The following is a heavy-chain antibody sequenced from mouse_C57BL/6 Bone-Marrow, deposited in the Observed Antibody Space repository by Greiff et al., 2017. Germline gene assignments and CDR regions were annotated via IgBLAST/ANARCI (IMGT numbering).Heavy chain of an antibody. Sequence: VQLKESGTVLARPGASVKMSCKTSGYTFTSYWMHWVKQRPGQGLEWIGAIYPGNSDTSYNQKFKGKAKLTAVTSASTAYMELSSLTNADSAVYYCTRVLRDYAMDYWGQGTSVTVSS. CDR2: IYPGNSDT. CDR3: TRVLRDYAMDY. V-gene: IGHV1-5*01. J-gene: IGHJ4*01. D-gene: IGHD1-1*01. CDR1: GYTFTSYW.